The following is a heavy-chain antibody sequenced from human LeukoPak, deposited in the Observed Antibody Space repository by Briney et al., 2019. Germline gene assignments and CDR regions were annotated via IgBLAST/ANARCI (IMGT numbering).Heavy chain of an antibody. J-gene: IGHJ4*02. CDR1: GFTFSSYW. V-gene: IGHV3-7*01. CDR3: ARFGDGYGDYFDY. Sequence: PGGSLRLSCAASGFTFSSYWMSWVRQAPGKGLEWVANIKQDGSEKYYVDSVKGRFTISRDNAKNSLYLQMNSLRAEDTAVYYCARFGDGYGDYFDYWGQGTLVTVSS. D-gene: IGHD5-24*01. CDR2: IKQDGSEK.